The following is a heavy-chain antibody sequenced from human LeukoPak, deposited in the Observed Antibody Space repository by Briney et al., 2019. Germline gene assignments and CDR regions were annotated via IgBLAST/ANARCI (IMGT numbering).Heavy chain of an antibody. CDR3: ARLSFWSGYYDY. J-gene: IGHJ4*02. CDR1: GGSISSSSYY. CDR2: IYYSGST. D-gene: IGHD3-3*01. V-gene: IGHV4-39*01. Sequence: SETLSLTCTVSGGSISSSSYYWGWIRQPPGKGLEWIGSIYYSGSTYYNPSLKSRVTIFVDTSKNQFSLKLSSVTAADTAVYYCARLSFWSGYYDYWGQGTLVTVSS.